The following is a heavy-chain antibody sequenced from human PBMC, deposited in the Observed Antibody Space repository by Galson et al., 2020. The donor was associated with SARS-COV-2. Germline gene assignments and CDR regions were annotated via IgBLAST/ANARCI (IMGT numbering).Heavy chain of an antibody. CDR1: GGSISSGDYY. V-gene: IGHV4-30-4*01. D-gene: IGHD3-16*02. CDR2: IYYSGST. CDR3: ARAIQGTYDYVWGSYRSRWFDP. J-gene: IGHJ5*02. Sequence: ETSETLSLTCTVSGGSISSGDYYWSWIRQPPGKGLEWIGYIYYSGSTYYNPSLKSRVTISVDTSKNQFSLKLSSVTAADTAVYYCARAIQGTYDYVWGSYRSRWFDPWGQGTLVTVSS.